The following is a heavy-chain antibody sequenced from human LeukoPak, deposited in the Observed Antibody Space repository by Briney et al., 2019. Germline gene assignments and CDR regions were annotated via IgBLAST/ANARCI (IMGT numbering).Heavy chain of an antibody. CDR3: AKDNCGGDCYSFDY. CDR1: GFTFDDYA. J-gene: IGHJ4*02. V-gene: IGHV3-9*01. D-gene: IGHD2-21*02. Sequence: PGRSLRLSCAASGFTFDDYAMHWVRHAPGKGLEWVSGISWNSGSIGYADSVKGRFTISRDNAKNSLYLQMNSLRAEDTALYYCAKDNCGGDCYSFDYWGQGTLVTVSS. CDR2: ISWNSGSI.